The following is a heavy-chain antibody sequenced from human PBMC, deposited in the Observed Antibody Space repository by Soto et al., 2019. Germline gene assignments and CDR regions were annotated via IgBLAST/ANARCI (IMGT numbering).Heavy chain of an antibody. CDR3: ARVSATAGDY. V-gene: IGHV4-38-2*01. CDR1: GSSISSGYS. J-gene: IGHJ4*02. Sequence: PSETLSPTCAVSGSSISSGYSWGWIRQPPGKGLGWIGRIYHSGSTYYNPSLKSRVPISVDTSKNQFSLKLSSVTAADTAVYYCARVSATAGDYWGQGTLATVS. CDR2: IYHSGST. D-gene: IGHD6-13*01.